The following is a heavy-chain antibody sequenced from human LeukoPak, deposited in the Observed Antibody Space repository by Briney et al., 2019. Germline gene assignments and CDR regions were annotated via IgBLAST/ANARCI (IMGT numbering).Heavy chain of an antibody. CDR1: GYRFTDYF. CDR3: ARAGPPFDP. CDR2: INPTTGGT. Sequence: ASVKVSCKASGYRFTDYFIHWVRQAPGQGLEWMGRINPTTGGTNSAQRFQGRVTMTRDTSISSAYMELSSLRSEDTAVYYCARAGPPFDPWGQGTLVTVSS. V-gene: IGHV1-2*06. J-gene: IGHJ5*02. D-gene: IGHD1-14*01.